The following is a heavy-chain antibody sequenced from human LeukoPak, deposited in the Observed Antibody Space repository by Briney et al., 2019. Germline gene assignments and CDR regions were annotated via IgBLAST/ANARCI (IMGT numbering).Heavy chain of an antibody. J-gene: IGHJ5*02. Sequence: ASVKVSCKASGYTFTSYYMHWVRQAPGQGLEWMGIINPSGGSTSYAQKFQGRVTMTRDTSTSTVYMELSSLRSEATAVYYCARDVGGTMIVVARFDPWGQGTLVTVSS. D-gene: IGHD3-22*01. CDR2: INPSGGST. CDR1: GYTFTSYY. V-gene: IGHV1-46*01. CDR3: ARDVGGTMIVVARFDP.